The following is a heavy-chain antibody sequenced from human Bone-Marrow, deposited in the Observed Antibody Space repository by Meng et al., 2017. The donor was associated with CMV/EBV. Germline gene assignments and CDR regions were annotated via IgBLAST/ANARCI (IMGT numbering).Heavy chain of an antibody. D-gene: IGHD1-26*01. Sequence: SVKVSCKASGGTFSSYAISWVRQAPGQGLEWMGGIIPIFGTANYAQKFQGRVTITTDESTSTAYMELSSLRSEDTAVYYCARFKALVGATNAFDIWGQGTMVTVSS. CDR1: GGTFSSYA. CDR2: IIPIFGTA. V-gene: IGHV1-69*05. CDR3: ARFKALVGATNAFDI. J-gene: IGHJ3*02.